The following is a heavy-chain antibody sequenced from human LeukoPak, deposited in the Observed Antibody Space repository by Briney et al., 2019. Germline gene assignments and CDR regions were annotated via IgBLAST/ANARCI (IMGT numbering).Heavy chain of an antibody. D-gene: IGHD6-19*01. CDR3: ARNINSSGWTDY. CDR2: IYHSGST. CDR1: GYSISSGYY. J-gene: IGHJ4*02. Sequence: SETLSLTCTVSGYSISSGYYWGWIRQPPGKGLEWIGSIYHSGSTYYNPSLKSRVTISVDTSKNQFSLKLSSVTAADTAVYYCARNINSSGWTDYWGQGTLVTVSS. V-gene: IGHV4-38-2*02.